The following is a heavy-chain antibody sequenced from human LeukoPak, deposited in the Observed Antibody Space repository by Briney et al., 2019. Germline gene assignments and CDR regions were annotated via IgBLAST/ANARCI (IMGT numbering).Heavy chain of an antibody. CDR1: GGSISSSSYY. CDR2: IYYSGST. Sequence: SETLSLTCTVSGGSISSSSYYWGWIRQPPGKGLKWIGSIYYSGSTYYNPSLKSRVTISVDTSKNQFSLKLSSVTAADTAVYYCARKDYGDYGQSFDYWGQGTLVTVSS. CDR3: ARKDYGDYGQSFDY. D-gene: IGHD4-17*01. V-gene: IGHV4-39*01. J-gene: IGHJ4*02.